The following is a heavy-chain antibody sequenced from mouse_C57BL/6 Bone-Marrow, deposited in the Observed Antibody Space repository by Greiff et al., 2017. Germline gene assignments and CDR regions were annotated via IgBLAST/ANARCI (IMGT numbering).Heavy chain of an antibody. CDR2: IYPRSGHT. J-gene: IGHJ3*01. D-gene: IGHD1-2*01. Sequence: QVQLQQSGAELARPGASVKLSCKASGYTFTSYGISWVKQRTGQGLEWIGEIYPRSGHTSYTEKFKGKATIPADNSSSTSFMGLRSLTSDDSAVYFCGGELRRWFAYWGQGTLVTVSA. CDR1: GYTFTSYG. CDR3: GGELRRWFAY. V-gene: IGHV1-81*01.